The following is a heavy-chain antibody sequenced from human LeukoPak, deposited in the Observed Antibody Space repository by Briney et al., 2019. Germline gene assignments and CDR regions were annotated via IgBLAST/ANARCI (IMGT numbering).Heavy chain of an antibody. CDR3: ARADSYCSGGSCYKYWYFDL. CDR2: IGTAGDT. J-gene: IGHJ2*01. D-gene: IGHD2-15*01. Sequence: GGSLRLSCAASGFTFSSYDMHWVRQATGKGLEWVSAIGTAGDTYYPGSVKGRFTISRENAKNSLYFQMNSLRAGDTAVYYCARADSYCSGGSCYKYWYFDLWGRGTLVTVSS. V-gene: IGHV3-13*04. CDR1: GFTFSSYD.